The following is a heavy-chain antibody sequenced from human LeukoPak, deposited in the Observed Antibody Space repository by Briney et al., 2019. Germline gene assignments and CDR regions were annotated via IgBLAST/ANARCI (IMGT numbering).Heavy chain of an antibody. CDR3: ARDLGLFWSSSRLFDY. CDR2: ISAYNGNT. D-gene: IGHD3-3*01. Sequence: GASVKVSCKASGYTFTSYGISWVRQAPGQGLEWMGWISAYNGNTNYAQKPQGRVTMTTDTSTSTAYMELRSLRSDDTAVYYCARDLGLFWSSSRLFDYWGQGTLVTVSS. J-gene: IGHJ4*02. CDR1: GYTFTSYG. V-gene: IGHV1-18*01.